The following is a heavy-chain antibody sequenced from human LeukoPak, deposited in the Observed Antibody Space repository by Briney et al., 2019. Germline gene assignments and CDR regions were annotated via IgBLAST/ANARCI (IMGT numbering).Heavy chain of an antibody. J-gene: IGHJ6*02. Sequence: GGSLGLSCAASGFTFDDYTMHWVRQAPGKGLEWVSLISWDGGSTYYADSVKGRFTISRDNSKNSLYLQMNSLRTEDTALYYCAKDLGGYYYGMDVWGQGTTVTVSS. CDR2: ISWDGGST. D-gene: IGHD3-16*01. CDR1: GFTFDDYT. V-gene: IGHV3-43*01. CDR3: AKDLGGYYYGMDV.